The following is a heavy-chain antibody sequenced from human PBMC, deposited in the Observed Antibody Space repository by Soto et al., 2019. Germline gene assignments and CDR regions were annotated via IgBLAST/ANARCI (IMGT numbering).Heavy chain of an antibody. CDR3: ASARHIGP. D-gene: IGHD2-21*01. CDR1: RLTFGNYW. Sequence: GGSLRLSCAASRLTFGNYWMSWVRQAPGKGPEWVANIKQDGSERNYVDSVKGRFTISRDNAENSLYLQMNSLRVEDTGVYYCASARHIGPWGQGTLVTVSS. CDR2: IKQDGSER. V-gene: IGHV3-7*01. J-gene: IGHJ5*02.